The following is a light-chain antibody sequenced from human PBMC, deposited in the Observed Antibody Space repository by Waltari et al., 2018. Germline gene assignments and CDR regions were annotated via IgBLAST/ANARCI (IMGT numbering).Light chain of an antibody. CDR3: QQYNSWPLT. Sequence: EIVMTQSPVTLSVYPGERATLSCRASQSVSNNLAWFQHKPGQAPRLLIYGASTRAAGIPARFSGSGSGADFTLTISSLQSEDFALYYCQQYNSWPLTFGGGTKVEIK. CDR2: GAS. J-gene: IGKJ4*01. V-gene: IGKV3-15*01. CDR1: QSVSNN.